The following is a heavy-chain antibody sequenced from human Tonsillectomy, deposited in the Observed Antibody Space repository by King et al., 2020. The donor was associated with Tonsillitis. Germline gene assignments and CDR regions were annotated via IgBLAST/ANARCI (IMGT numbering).Heavy chain of an antibody. D-gene: IGHD3-10*01. CDR2: IIPIFGTA. Sequence: QLVQSGAEVKKPGSSVKVSCKTSGGTFSTYGITWVRQAPGQGLEWMGGIIPIFGTAKYTQKFQGRVTLTADESTSTVFLELRSLRFEDTAAYYCARVSLNWASGSAAYYYMDV. V-gene: IGHV1-69*01. CDR1: GGTFSTYG. CDR3: ARVSLNWASGSAAYYYMDV. J-gene: IGHJ6*03.